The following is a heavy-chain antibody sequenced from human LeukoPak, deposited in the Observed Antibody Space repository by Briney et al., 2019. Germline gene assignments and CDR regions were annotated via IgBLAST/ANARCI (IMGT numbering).Heavy chain of an antibody. J-gene: IGHJ5*02. CDR3: ARYCSSTSCYGGRWFDP. Sequence: GGSLRLSCAASGFTFSSYAVSWVRQAPGKGLEWVSAISGSGGSTYYADSVKGRFTFSRDNSKNTVYLQMNSLRVEDTAVYYCARYCSSTSCYGGRWFDPWGQGTLVTVSS. CDR2: ISGSGGST. V-gene: IGHV3-23*01. D-gene: IGHD2-2*01. CDR1: GFTFSSYA.